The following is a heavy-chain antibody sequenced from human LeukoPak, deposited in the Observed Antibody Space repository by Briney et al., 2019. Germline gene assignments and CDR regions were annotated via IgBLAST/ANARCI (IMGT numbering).Heavy chain of an antibody. CDR3: ARAAYGGNSDYFDY. CDR2: IIPIFGTA. Sequence: ASVKVSCKASGGTFSSYAISWVRQAPGQGLEWMGGIIPIFGTANYAQKFQRRVTITADESTSTAYMELSSLRSEDTAVYYCARAAYGGNSDYFDYWGQGTLVTVSS. D-gene: IGHD4-23*01. V-gene: IGHV1-69*13. CDR1: GGTFSSYA. J-gene: IGHJ4*02.